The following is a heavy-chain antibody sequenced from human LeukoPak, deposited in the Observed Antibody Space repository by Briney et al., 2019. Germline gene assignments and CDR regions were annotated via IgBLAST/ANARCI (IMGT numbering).Heavy chain of an antibody. CDR2: INSDGSST. CDR3: AKSHSEYYGSGSFNY. V-gene: IGHV3-74*01. J-gene: IGHJ4*02. D-gene: IGHD3-10*01. Sequence: GGSLRLSCAASGFTFSSYWMHWVRQAPGKGLVWVSRINSDGSSTSYADSVKGRFTISRDNAKNTLYLQMNSLRAEDMALYYCAKSHSEYYGSGSFNYWGQGTLVTVSS. CDR1: GFTFSSYW.